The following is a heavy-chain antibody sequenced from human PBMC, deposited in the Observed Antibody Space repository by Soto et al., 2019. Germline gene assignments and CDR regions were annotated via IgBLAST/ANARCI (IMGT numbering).Heavy chain of an antibody. CDR3: GSTYYGDYVFDY. J-gene: IGHJ4*02. D-gene: IGHD4-17*01. CDR1: GGTFSSYT. Sequence: QVQLVQSGAEVKKPGSSVQVSCKASGGTFSSYTISWVRQAPGQGLAWMGRISPILGIASYAQKFQGRVEITAEKSTRTAYMELSSLRSEDTGVDYCGSTYYGDYVFDYLGQGTLVTVSS. CDR2: ISPILGIA. V-gene: IGHV1-69*02.